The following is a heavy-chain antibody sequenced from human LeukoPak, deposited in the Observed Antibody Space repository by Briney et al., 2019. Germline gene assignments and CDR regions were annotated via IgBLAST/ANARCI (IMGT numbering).Heavy chain of an antibody. V-gene: IGHV3-43*02. D-gene: IGHD6-19*01. J-gene: IGHJ4*02. Sequence: PGGSLRLSCAASGFNFDDYAIHWVRQAPGKGLEWVCLIGGGGTTTYYADSVKGRFTVSRDNSKNSLYLQMNSLRTEDTALYYCAKDISSSGEDYWGQGTLVTVSS. CDR1: GFNFDDYA. CDR3: AKDISSSGEDY. CDR2: IGGGGTTT.